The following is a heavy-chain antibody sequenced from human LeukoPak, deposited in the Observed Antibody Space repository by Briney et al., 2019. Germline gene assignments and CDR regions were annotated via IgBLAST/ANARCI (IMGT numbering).Heavy chain of an antibody. D-gene: IGHD2-21*01. V-gene: IGHV4-38-2*01. CDR3: ARHTGLSYEVVIQNTDY. CDR2: IYHSGST. J-gene: IGHJ4*02. CDR1: GFTFSSYS. Sequence: GSLRLSCAASGFTFSSYSMNWVRQAPGKGLEWIGSIYHSGSTYYNPSLKSRVTISVDTSKNQFSLKLSSVTAADTAVYYCARHTGLSYEVVIQNTDYWGQGTLVTVSS.